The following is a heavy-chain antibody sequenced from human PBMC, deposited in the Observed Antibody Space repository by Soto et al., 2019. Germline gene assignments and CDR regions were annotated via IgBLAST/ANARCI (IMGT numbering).Heavy chain of an antibody. V-gene: IGHV3-74*01. CDR2: INSDGSTT. J-gene: IGHJ5*02. CDR3: ARSLNSGSTFDP. Sequence: EVQLVESGGGLVQPGGSLRLSCAASGFTFSSYWMHWVRQAPGKGLVWVSRINSDGSTTTYADSVKGRFTISRDNAKNTLYLQMNSLRAEDAAVYYYARSLNSGSTFDPWSQGTLVTVSS. CDR1: GFTFSSYW. D-gene: IGHD6-6*01.